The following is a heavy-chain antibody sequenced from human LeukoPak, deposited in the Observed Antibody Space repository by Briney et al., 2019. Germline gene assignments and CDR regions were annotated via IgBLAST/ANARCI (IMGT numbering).Heavy chain of an antibody. D-gene: IGHD2-2*01. Sequence: GGSLRLSCAASGFTFSTYGMDWVRQAPGKGLDWVAYLRYDGSNKNYADSVKGRFTICRDNSKNTLYLQMSSLRAEDTAVYYCAKVVTGYCSTTSCPFDSWGQGTLVTVSS. CDR1: GFTFSTYG. CDR2: LRYDGSNK. J-gene: IGHJ4*02. V-gene: IGHV3-30*02. CDR3: AKVVTGYCSTTSCPFDS.